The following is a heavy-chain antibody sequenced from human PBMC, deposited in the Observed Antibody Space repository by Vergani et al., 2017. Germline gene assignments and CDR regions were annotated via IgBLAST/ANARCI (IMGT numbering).Heavy chain of an antibody. CDR1: GFTVSSNY. CDR3: ARDLVGATKDGAY. CDR2: IYSGGST. V-gene: IGHV3-66*01. Sequence: EVQLVESGGGLVQPGGSLRLSCAASGFTVSSNYMSWVRQAPGKGLEWVSVIYSGGSTYYADSVKGRFTISRDNSKNTLYLQMNSLRAEDTAVYYCARDLVGATKDGAYWGQGTLVTVSS. D-gene: IGHD1-26*01. J-gene: IGHJ4*02.